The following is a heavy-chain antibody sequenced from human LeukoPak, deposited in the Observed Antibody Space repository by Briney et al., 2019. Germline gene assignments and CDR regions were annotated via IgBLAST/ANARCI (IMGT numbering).Heavy chain of an antibody. CDR3: ARALTVTTTFDY. J-gene: IGHJ4*02. CDR2: LYSGGST. Sequence: GGSLRLPCAASGFTVSSNYMSWVRQAPGKGLEWVSALYSGGSTYYADSVKGRFIISRDDSKNTLYLQMNSLRAEDTAVYFCARALTVTTTFDYWGQGTLVTVSS. D-gene: IGHD4-11*01. V-gene: IGHV3-53*01. CDR1: GFTVSSNY.